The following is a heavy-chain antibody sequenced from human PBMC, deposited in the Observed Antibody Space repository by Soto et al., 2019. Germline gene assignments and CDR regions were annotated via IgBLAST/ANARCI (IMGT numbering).Heavy chain of an antibody. CDR3: ARGTSWPNNWLDS. CDR1: GGSVSSGFYY. V-gene: IGHV4-61*01. Sequence: QVHLQESGPGLVKPSEALSLTCTVSGGSVSSGFYYWSWIRQAPGKGLEWIGYMSYDAAANYHPSLQSRVSISVDTAKNRFSLRLASVSAADTAVYFCARGTSWPNNWLDSWGQGTLVIVSS. CDR2: MSYDAAA. J-gene: IGHJ5*01.